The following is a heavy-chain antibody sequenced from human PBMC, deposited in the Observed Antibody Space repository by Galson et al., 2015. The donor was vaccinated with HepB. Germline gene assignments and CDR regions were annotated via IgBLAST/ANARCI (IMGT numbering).Heavy chain of an antibody. CDR1: GYTFTSYD. V-gene: IGHV1-8*01. D-gene: IGHD3-10*01. Sequence: SVKVSCKASGYTFTSYDINWVRQATGQGLEWMGWMNPNSGNTGYAQKFQGRATMTRNTSISTAYMELSSLRSEDTAVYYCARMRSMVRGVTSYYFDYWGQGTLVTVSS. CDR3: ARMRSMVRGVTSYYFDY. J-gene: IGHJ4*02. CDR2: MNPNSGNT.